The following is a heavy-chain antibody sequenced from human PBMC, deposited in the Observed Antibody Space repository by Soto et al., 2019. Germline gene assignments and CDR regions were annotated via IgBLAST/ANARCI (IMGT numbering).Heavy chain of an antibody. CDR1: GFTFSSYA. Sequence: PVGSLRLSCAASGFTFSSYAMSWVRQAPGKGLEWVSAISGGGGSTYYADSVKGRFTISRDNSKNTLYLQMNSLRAEDTAVYYCAKDWSSSWYPVCFDYWGQGTLVTVSS. V-gene: IGHV3-23*01. CDR3: AKDWSSSWYPVCFDY. CDR2: ISGGGGST. D-gene: IGHD6-13*01. J-gene: IGHJ4*02.